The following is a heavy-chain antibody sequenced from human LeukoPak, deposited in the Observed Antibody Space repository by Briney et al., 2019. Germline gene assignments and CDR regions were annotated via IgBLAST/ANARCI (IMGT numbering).Heavy chain of an antibody. J-gene: IGHJ5*02. CDR2: ISYGGSNK. V-gene: IGHV3-30*18. CDR3: AKDASIAAAGPNWFDP. CDR1: GFTFSSYG. Sequence: GGSLRLSCAASGFTFSSYGMHWVRQAPGKGLEWVAVISYGGSNKYYADSVKGRFTISRDNSKNTLYLQMNSLRAEDTAVYYCAKDASIAAAGPNWFDPWGQGTLVTVSS. D-gene: IGHD6-13*01.